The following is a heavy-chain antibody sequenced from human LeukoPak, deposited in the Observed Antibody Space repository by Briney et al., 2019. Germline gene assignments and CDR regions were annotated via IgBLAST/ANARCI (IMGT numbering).Heavy chain of an antibody. CDR1: GFTFSSYW. J-gene: IGHJ3*02. V-gene: IGHV3-7*03. CDR3: ARKQYSSSSATVGAFDI. CDR2: IKQDGSEK. D-gene: IGHD6-6*01. Sequence: PGGSLRLSCAASGFTFSSYWMSWVRQAPGKGLEWVANIKQDGSEKYYVDSVKGRFTISRDNAKNSLYLQMNSLRAEDTAVYYCARKQYSSSSATVGAFDIWGQGTMVTVSS.